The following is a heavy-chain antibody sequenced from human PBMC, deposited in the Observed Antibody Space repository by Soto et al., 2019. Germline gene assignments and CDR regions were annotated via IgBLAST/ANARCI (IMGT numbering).Heavy chain of an antibody. Sequence: GGSLRLSCAASGFDVSNTYMSWVRQAPGKGLDWVSIIYSGGATYYADSVKGRFTISRDDSKNTLYLQMNSLRAEDTALYYCARVSKGTIYSPHAFDVWGQGTMVTVSS. D-gene: IGHD1-7*01. CDR3: ARVSKGTIYSPHAFDV. CDR1: GFDVSNTY. CDR2: IYSGGAT. J-gene: IGHJ3*01. V-gene: IGHV3-53*01.